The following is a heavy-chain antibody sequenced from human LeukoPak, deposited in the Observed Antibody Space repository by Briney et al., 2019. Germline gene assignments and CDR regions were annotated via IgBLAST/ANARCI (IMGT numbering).Heavy chain of an antibody. J-gene: IGHJ6*03. D-gene: IGHD2-2*01. CDR1: GGSFSGYY. CDR2: INHSGST. Sequence: SETLSLTCAVYGGSFSGYYWSWIRQPPGKGLEWVGEINHSGSTNYNPSLKSRVTISVDTSKNQFSLKLSSVTAADMAVYYCARLVLVPAATGYYYYYMDVWGKGTTVTVSS. CDR3: ARLVLVPAATGYYYYYMDV. V-gene: IGHV4-34*01.